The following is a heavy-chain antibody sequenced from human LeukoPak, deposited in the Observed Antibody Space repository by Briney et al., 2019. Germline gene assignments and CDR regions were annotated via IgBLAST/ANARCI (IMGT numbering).Heavy chain of an antibody. V-gene: IGHV3-9*01. CDR1: GFTFVDYA. Sequence: GGSLRLSRAASGFTFVDYAMHWVRHAPGKGLEWVSGISWNSGSIGYADSVKGRFTISRDNAKNSLYLQMNSLRAEDTAVYYCAREPIRAGGEFDYWGQGTLVTVSS. CDR2: ISWNSGSI. J-gene: IGHJ4*02. D-gene: IGHD3-16*01. CDR3: AREPIRAGGEFDY.